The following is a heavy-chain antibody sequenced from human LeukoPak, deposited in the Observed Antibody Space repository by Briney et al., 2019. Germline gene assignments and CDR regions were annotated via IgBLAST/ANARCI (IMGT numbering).Heavy chain of an antibody. J-gene: IGHJ4*02. D-gene: IGHD3-22*01. CDR2: ISAYNGNT. CDR3: AKDTSVLPPYRRGYPVLY. Sequence: ASVKVSYKPSDYTFTSSGISCVPQAPGQGLEWMGWISAYNGNTNYAQKLQGRVTMTTDTSTSTPYMELRSLRSDDTPVYYCAKDTSVLPPYRRGYPVLYSGRGTLVTVSS. CDR1: DYTFTSSG. V-gene: IGHV1-18*01.